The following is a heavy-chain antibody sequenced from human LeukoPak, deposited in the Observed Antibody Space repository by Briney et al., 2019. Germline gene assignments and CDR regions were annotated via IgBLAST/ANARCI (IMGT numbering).Heavy chain of an antibody. CDR1: GFTFSNYW. CDR3: ARAGYGHTNGIDY. J-gene: IGHJ4*02. CDR2: IYSGGST. Sequence: GGSLRLSCAASGFTFSNYWMRWVRQAPGKGLEWVSVIYSGGSTYYADSVKGRFTISRDNSKNTLYLQMNSLRAEDTAVYYCARAGYGHTNGIDYWGQGTLVTVSS. D-gene: IGHD5-18*01. V-gene: IGHV3-66*01.